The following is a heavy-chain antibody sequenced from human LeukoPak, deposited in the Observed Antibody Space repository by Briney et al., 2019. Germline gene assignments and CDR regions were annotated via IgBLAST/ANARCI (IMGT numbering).Heavy chain of an antibody. CDR2: ISYDGSNK. CDR1: GFTFSSYA. D-gene: IGHD1-26*01. CDR3: AREDRGSSDY. V-gene: IGHV3-30-3*01. Sequence: GGSLRLSCAASGFTFSSYAMHWVRQAPGKWLEWVAVISYDGSNKYYADSVKGRFTISRDNSKNTLYLQMNSLRAEDTAVYYCAREDRGSSDYWGQGTLVTVSS. J-gene: IGHJ4*02.